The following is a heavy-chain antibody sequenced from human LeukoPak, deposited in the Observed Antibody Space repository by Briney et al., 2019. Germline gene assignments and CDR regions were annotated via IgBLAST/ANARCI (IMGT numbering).Heavy chain of an antibody. J-gene: IGHJ1*01. D-gene: IGHD4-23*01. CDR2: INHSGST. CDR1: GGSFSGYY. V-gene: IGHV4-34*01. CDR3: ARDHDYGGDEYFQH. Sequence: SETVSLTCAVYGGSFSGYYWSWIRQPPGKGLEWMGEINHSGSTNYNPSLKSRVTISVDTSKNQFSLKLSSVTAADTAVYYCARDHDYGGDEYFQHWGQGTLVTVSS.